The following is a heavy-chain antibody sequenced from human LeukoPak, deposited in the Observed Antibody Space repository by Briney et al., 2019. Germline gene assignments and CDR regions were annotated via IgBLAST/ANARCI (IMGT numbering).Heavy chain of an antibody. V-gene: IGHV4-4*02. D-gene: IGHD2/OR15-2a*01. CDR2: IFHSGST. J-gene: IGHJ3*02. CDR1: GDSISSSSW. Sequence: SETLSLTCAVSGDSISSSSWWNWVSQPPGKGLEWIGEIFHSGSTNYNPSLKSRVTISVDKSKNQFSLRLTSVTAADTAVYYCARDPPLSAFDIWGQGTMVTVSS. CDR3: ARDPPLSAFDI.